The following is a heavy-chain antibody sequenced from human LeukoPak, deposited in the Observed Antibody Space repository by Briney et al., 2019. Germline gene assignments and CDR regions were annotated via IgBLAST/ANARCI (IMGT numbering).Heavy chain of an antibody. CDR1: GGSISSYY. J-gene: IGHJ4*02. Sequence: KTSETLSLTCTVSGGSISSYYWSWIRQSPGKGLEWIGYVFYGGSTIYSPSLKSRVTISVDTSKNQISLKLTSVTAADTAVFYCARFAGYSSGWHDYWGQGALVTVSS. CDR2: VFYGGST. D-gene: IGHD6-19*01. V-gene: IGHV4-59*01. CDR3: ARFAGYSSGWHDY.